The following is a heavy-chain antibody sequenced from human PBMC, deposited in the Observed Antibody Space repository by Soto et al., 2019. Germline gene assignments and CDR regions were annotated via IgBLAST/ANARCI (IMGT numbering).Heavy chain of an antibody. Sequence: SETLSLTCAVYCGSFSGYYWIWIRQPPGKGLEWIGEINHSGSTNYNPSLKSRVTISVDTSKNQFSLKLSSVTAADTAVYYCARGPRKIKPKRYFDLWGRCTLLTVCS. CDR1: CGSFSGYY. V-gene: IGHV4-34*01. CDR2: INHSGST. CDR3: ARGPRKIKPKRYFDL. J-gene: IGHJ2*01.